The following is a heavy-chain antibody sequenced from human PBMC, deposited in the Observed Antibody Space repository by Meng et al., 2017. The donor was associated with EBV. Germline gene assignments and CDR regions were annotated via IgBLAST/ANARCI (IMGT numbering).Heavy chain of an antibody. CDR1: GFTVSSHY. J-gene: IGHJ4*02. Sequence: VQLGESGRGLIQPGGSLVHSWAASGFTVSSHYMSWVRQAPGKGLEWVSVIYSGGSTYYADSVKGRFTISRDNSKNTLYLQMNSLRAEDTAVYYCAKHRLGPLDYWGQGTLVTVSS. D-gene: IGHD5-12*01. V-gene: IGHV3-53*01. CDR3: AKHRLGPLDY. CDR2: IYSGGST.